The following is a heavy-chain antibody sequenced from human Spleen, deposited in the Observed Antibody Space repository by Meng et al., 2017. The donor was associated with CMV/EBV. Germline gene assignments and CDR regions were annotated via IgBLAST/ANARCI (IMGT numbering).Heavy chain of an antibody. CDR1: GFTLSNYW. V-gene: IGHV3-7*01. D-gene: IGHD3-3*01. CDR2: IKQDGSEK. CDR3: AIVGRIFGVVTD. Sequence: GESLKISCAASGFTLSNYWMTWVRQAPGKGLEWVANIKQDGSEKYYVGSVKGRFTISRDNAKNSLYLQMNSLRAEDTAVYYCAIVGRIFGVVTDWGQGTLVTVSS. J-gene: IGHJ4*02.